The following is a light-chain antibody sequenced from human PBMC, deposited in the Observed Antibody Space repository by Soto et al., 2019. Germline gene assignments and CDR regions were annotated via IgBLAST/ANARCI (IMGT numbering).Light chain of an antibody. Sequence: AIQMTQSPSSLSSSVGDIFTISCRASQGIGNALGWYQQKPGKPPKVLIYGASSLESGVPSRFSGSGSGTEFTLTITSLQPDDFATYYCQQYNSYPWTFGQGTKVDI. V-gene: IGKV1-13*02. CDR2: GAS. J-gene: IGKJ1*01. CDR3: QQYNSYPWT. CDR1: QGIGNA.